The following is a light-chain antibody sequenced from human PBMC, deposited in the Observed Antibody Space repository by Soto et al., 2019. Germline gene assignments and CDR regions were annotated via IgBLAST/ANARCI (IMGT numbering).Light chain of an antibody. CDR1: QSVNRN. Sequence: EIVMTQSPATLSVSPGERATLPCRASQSVNRNLAWYQQKPGQAPRLLMYGASTRATGIPARFSGSGSGTEFTLTISSLQPEDFAVYYCQEYDNWLTWTFGQGTKV. CDR3: QEYDNWLTWT. CDR2: GAS. V-gene: IGKV3D-15*01. J-gene: IGKJ1*01.